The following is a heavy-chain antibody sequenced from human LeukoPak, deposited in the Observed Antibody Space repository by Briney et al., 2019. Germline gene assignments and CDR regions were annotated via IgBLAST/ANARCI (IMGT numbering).Heavy chain of an antibody. Sequence: PGGSLRLSCAASGFTFSSYWMSWVRQAPGKGLEWVSYISSSGGTIYYADSVKGRFTISRDNAKNSLYLQMNSLRAEDTAVYYCARARGATDYWGQGTLVTVSS. J-gene: IGHJ4*02. D-gene: IGHD3-10*01. CDR3: ARARGATDY. CDR1: GFTFSSYW. V-gene: IGHV3-48*04. CDR2: ISSSGGTI.